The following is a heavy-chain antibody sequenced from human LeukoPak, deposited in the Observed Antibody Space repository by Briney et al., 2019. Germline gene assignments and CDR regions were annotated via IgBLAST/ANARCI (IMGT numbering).Heavy chain of an antibody. CDR1: GFTFSSYG. V-gene: IGHV3-30*02. CDR2: IRYDGSNK. J-gene: IGHJ4*02. CDR3: AKDLEVATSPFDY. D-gene: IGHD5-12*01. Sequence: GGSLRLSCAASGFTFSSYGMHWVRQAPGKGLEWVAFIRYDGSNKYYADSVKGRFTISRDNSKNTLYLQMNSLRAEDTAVYYCAKDLEVATSPFDYWGQGTLVTVSS.